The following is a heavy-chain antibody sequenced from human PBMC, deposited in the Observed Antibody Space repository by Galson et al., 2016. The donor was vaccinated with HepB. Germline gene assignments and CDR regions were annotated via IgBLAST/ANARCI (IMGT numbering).Heavy chain of an antibody. CDR1: GYTFTGYY. J-gene: IGHJ4*02. CDR3: ASGGPPPGIYGLHY. V-gene: IGHV1-2*04. D-gene: IGHD5-12*01. CDR2: INPNSGGT. Sequence: SVKVSCKASGYTFTGYYIHWVRQAPGQGLEWVGWINPNSGGTNYAQKFNGWVTMTTDTSIRTSYMELHSLKYDDTAVYHCASGGPPPGIYGLHYWGQGTLVTVSS.